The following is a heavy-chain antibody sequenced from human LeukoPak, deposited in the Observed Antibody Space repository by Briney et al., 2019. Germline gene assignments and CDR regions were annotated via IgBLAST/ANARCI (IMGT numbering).Heavy chain of an antibody. V-gene: IGHV4-31*03. D-gene: IGHD3-9*01. CDR1: GGSISSGGYY. CDR2: IYYSGST. J-gene: IGHJ4*02. Sequence: PQTLSLTCTVSGGSISSGGYYWSWIRQHPGKGLEWIGYIYYSGSTYYNPSLKSRVTISVDTSKNQFSLKLSSVTAADTAVYYCARGGDYDILTGYAYVYFDYWGQGTLVTVSS. CDR3: ARGGDYDILTGYAYVYFDY.